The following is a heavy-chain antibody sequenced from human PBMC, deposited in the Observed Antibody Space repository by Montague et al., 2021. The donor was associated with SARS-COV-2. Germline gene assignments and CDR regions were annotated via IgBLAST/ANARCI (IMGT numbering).Heavy chain of an antibody. Sequence: SETLSLTCAVYGGSFSDNYWSWIRKPPGKGLEWIGSIYYRGSTYYNPSLKSRVFISVDTSKKQLSLTLTSVTAADTAVYYCATQEDPSGWIPGPFDFWGQGTLLSVSS. CDR1: GGSFSDNY. J-gene: IGHJ4*02. V-gene: IGHV4-34*01. D-gene: IGHD6-19*01. CDR3: ATQEDPSGWIPGPFDF. CDR2: IYYRGST.